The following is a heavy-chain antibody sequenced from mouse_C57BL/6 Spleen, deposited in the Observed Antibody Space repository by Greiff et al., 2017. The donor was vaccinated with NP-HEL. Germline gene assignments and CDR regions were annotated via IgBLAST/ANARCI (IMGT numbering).Heavy chain of an antibody. V-gene: IGHV1-80*01. J-gene: IGHJ4*01. CDR1: GYAFSSYW. D-gene: IGHD2-4*01. CDR2: IYPGDGDT. Sequence: QVQLQQSGAELVKPGASVKISCKASGYAFSSYWMNWVKQRPGKGLEWIGQIYPGDGDTNYNGKFKGKATLTADKSSSTAYMQLSSLTSEDSAVYFCARWEDYERGLYAMDYWGQGTSVTVSS. CDR3: ARWEDYERGLYAMDY.